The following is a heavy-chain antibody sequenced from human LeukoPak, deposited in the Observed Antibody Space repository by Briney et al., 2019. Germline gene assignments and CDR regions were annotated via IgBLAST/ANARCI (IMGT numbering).Heavy chain of an antibody. Sequence: GASVKVSCKASGGTFSSYAISWVRQAPGQGLKWMVGIIPIFGTANYAQKFQGRVTITADKSTSTAYMELSSLRSEDTAVYYCARAPIYYGSGSYYWETVDYWGQGTLVTVSS. CDR2: IIPIFGTA. CDR1: GGTFSSYA. CDR3: ARAPIYYGSGSYYWETVDY. V-gene: IGHV1-69*06. D-gene: IGHD3-10*01. J-gene: IGHJ4*02.